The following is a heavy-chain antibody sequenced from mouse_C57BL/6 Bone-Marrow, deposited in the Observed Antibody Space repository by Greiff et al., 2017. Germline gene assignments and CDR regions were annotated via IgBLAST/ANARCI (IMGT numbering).Heavy chain of an antibody. CDR1: GFTFSSRG. V-gene: IGHV5-6*01. J-gene: IGHJ2*01. CDR3: ERLNNWEVDY. D-gene: IGHD4-1*02. CDR2: ISSGGSYT. Sequence: EVKLVESGGALVQPGGSLKLSCAASGFTFSSRGMSWVRQTPDKRLEWVATISSGGSYTYYPDSVKGRFTISRDNAKHTLYLQMISLKSEDTAMYYCERLNNWEVDYWGQGTTLTVSS.